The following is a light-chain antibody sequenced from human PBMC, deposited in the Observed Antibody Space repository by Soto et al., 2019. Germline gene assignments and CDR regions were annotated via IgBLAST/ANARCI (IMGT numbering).Light chain of an antibody. CDR1: QSVSSNF. CDR2: GAS. J-gene: IGKJ5*01. Sequence: EIELTQSPGTLSLSPGERATLSCRASQSVSSNFLAWYQQKPGQAPRLLIYGASSRATGIPDRFSGSGSGTDFTLTISRLEPEDLAVHYSQKYGSLHITFGQGTRLDIK. V-gene: IGKV3-20*01. CDR3: QKYGSLHIT.